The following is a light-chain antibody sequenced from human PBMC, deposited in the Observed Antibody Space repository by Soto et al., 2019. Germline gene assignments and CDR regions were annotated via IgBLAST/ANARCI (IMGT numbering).Light chain of an antibody. J-gene: IGKJ4*01. CDR1: RSVSTN. Sequence: DIILTQSPAIVSVSRGERATLSCRASRSVSTNLAWYQHKHGQAPRLLIYGASTSVTDIPPRFSGSGPGTDSTLTITYFKSEDFGLSYCQQYYNSLPPVTFGGGTKVYI. V-gene: IGKV3-15*01. CDR2: GAS. CDR3: QQYYNSLPPVT.